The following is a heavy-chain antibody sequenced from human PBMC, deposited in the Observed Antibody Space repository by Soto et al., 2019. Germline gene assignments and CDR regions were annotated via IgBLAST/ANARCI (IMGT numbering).Heavy chain of an antibody. J-gene: IGHJ4*02. D-gene: IGHD3-9*01. CDR1: GFTFSTYE. CDR2: ISSSGSTI. CDR3: ANGRATYGLLTHDY. Sequence: EEQLVESGGTLVQPGGSLRLSCAASGFTFSTYEMNWVRQAPGKGLEWVSYISSSGSTIYYADSVKGRFTISRDNAKNALHLQMSSLRAEDTAVYYCANGRATYGLLTHDYWGQGTLVTVSS. V-gene: IGHV3-48*03.